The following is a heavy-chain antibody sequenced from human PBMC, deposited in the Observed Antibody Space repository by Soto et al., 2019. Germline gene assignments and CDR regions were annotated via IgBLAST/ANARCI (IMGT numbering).Heavy chain of an antibody. J-gene: IGHJ6*02. Sequence: QVQLQESGPGLVKPSQTLSLTCTVSGGSISSGGYYWSWIRQHPGKGLEWIGYIYYSGSTYYNQSLKSRVTISVDTSKNQFSLKLSSVTAADTAVYYCARTFDWALSEGMDVWGQGTTVTVSS. D-gene: IGHD3-9*01. V-gene: IGHV4-31*03. CDR3: ARTFDWALSEGMDV. CDR2: IYYSGST. CDR1: GGSISSGGYY.